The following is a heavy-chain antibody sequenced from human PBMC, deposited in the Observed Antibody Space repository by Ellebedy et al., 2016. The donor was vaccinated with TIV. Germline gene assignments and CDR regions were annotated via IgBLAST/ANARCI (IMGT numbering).Heavy chain of an antibody. Sequence: GESLKISCQGSGYSFTSYWIGWVRQLPGKGLEWLGIIYPDDSDTRISPSFRGQVTISADRSISTAYLQWSSLKASDTAMYYCARGPDRRIRYLDCWVENWGHGTLVTVSS. V-gene: IGHV5-51*01. CDR2: IYPDDSDT. CDR3: ARGPDRRIRYLDCWVEN. CDR1: GYSFTSYW. D-gene: IGHD3-9*01. J-gene: IGHJ4*01.